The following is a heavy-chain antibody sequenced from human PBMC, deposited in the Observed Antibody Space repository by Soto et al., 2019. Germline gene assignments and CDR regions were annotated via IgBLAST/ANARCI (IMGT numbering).Heavy chain of an antibody. CDR1: GGSISSSSYY. CDR3: ARHNDYGDYHNWFDP. V-gene: IGHV4-39*01. CDR2: IYYSGST. Sequence: SSETLSLTCTVSGGSISSSSYYWGWIRQPPGKGLEWIGSIYYSGSTYYNPSLKSRVTISVDTSKNQFSLKLSSVTAADTAVYYCARHNDYGDYHNWFDPWGQGTLVTVSS. J-gene: IGHJ5*02. D-gene: IGHD4-17*01.